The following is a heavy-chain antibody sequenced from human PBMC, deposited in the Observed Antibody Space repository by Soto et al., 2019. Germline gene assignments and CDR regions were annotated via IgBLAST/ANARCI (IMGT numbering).Heavy chain of an antibody. Sequence: QVQLVQSGAEVKKPGASVKASCKASGYTFTSYGISWVRQAPGQGLEWMGWISVYNGNTNYAQKFQGRVTMTTDTSTSTAYLELRSLRSDDTAVYYCARDRYDFWSGYSIASWGQGTLVTVSS. CDR3: ARDRYDFWSGYSIAS. D-gene: IGHD3-3*01. CDR2: ISVYNGNT. CDR1: GYTFTSYG. V-gene: IGHV1-18*01. J-gene: IGHJ4*02.